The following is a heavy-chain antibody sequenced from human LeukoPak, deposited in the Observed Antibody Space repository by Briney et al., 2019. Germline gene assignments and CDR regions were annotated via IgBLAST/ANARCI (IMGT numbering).Heavy chain of an antibody. D-gene: IGHD3-10*01. CDR1: GGSFSGYY. CDR3: ARGPWFGESPYYFDY. Sequence: PSETLSLTCAVYGGSFSGYYWSWIRQPPGKGLEWIGYIYYSGSTNYNPSLKGRIAISVDTSKNQFSLKLSSVTAADTAMYYCARGPWFGESPYYFDYWGQGTLVTVSS. V-gene: IGHV4-59*01. CDR2: IYYSGST. J-gene: IGHJ4*02.